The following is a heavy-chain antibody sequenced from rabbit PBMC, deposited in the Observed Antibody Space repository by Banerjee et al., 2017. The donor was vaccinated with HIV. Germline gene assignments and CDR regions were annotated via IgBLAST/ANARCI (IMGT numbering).Heavy chain of an antibody. CDR3: ARDGAGYAGYGYARL. D-gene: IGHD6-1*01. CDR2: IYAGSSDST. Sequence: SGGDLVKPGASLTLTCKTSGFTLINYWICWVRQAPGKGLEWIACIYAGSSDSTYYASWAKGRFTISSTSSTTVTLQMTSLTAADTATYFCARDGAGYAGYGYARLWGPGPWSPS. V-gene: IGHV1S45*01. J-gene: IGHJ4*01. CDR1: GFTLINYW.